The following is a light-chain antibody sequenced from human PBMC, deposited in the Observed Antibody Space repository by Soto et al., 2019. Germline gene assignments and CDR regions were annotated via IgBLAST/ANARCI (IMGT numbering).Light chain of an antibody. Sequence: EIVMTQSPVTLSVSPGDRATLSCRASQSVNSNLAWYQHKPGQTPKLLIYVASTRATCIPVRFSGSGSGTDLNLNIVSLESEDFAVYYCQQYNVWPLSFGGVTKVEF. CDR3: QQYNVWPLS. CDR2: VAS. V-gene: IGKV3-15*01. J-gene: IGKJ4*01. CDR1: QSVNSN.